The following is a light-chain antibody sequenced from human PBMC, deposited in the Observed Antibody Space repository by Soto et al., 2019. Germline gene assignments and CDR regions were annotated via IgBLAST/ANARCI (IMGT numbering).Light chain of an antibody. V-gene: IGKV1-5*01. CDR3: QQYNSYYT. CDR2: DAS. Sequence: DIQMTQSPSTLSASVGDRVTITCRASQSISSWLAWYQQKPGKAPKLLIYDASSLESGVPSRFSGSGSGTEFTLTISSLHPDDFATYCCQQYNSYYTFGQGTKLEIK. J-gene: IGKJ2*01. CDR1: QSISSW.